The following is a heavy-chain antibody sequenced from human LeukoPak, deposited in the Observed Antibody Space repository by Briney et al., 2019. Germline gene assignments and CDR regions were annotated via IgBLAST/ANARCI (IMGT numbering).Heavy chain of an antibody. D-gene: IGHD1-26*01. CDR3: AKDQAGATNYFDY. V-gene: IGHV3-9*01. J-gene: IGHJ4*02. CDR2: ISWNSGSI. CDR1: GFTFDDYA. Sequence: SGGSLRLSCAASGFTFDDYAMHWVRQAPGKGLEWVSGISWNSGSIGYADSVKGRFTISRDNAKNSLYLQMNSLRAEDTALYYCAKDQAGATNYFDYWGQGTLVTVSS.